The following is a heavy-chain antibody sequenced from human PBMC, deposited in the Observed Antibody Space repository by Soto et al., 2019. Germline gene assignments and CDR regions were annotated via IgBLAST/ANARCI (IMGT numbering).Heavy chain of an antibody. Sequence: QVQLVESGGGVVQPGRSPRLSCAASGFTFSSYAMHWVRQAPGKGLEWVAVISYDGSNKYYADSVKGRFTISRDNSKNTLYLQMNSLRAEDTAVYYCGGDSSGSFLDYWGQGTLVTVSS. V-gene: IGHV3-30-3*01. CDR1: GFTFSSYA. J-gene: IGHJ4*02. CDR2: ISYDGSNK. CDR3: GGDSSGSFLDY. D-gene: IGHD3-22*01.